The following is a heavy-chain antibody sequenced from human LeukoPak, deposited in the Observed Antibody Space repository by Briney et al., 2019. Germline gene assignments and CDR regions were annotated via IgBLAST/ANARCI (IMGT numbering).Heavy chain of an antibody. CDR1: GGSFSGYY. Sequence: SETLSLTCAVYGGSFSGYYWSWIRQPPGKGLEWIGEINHSGSTNYNPSLKSRVTISVDTSKNQFSLKLSSVTAADTAVYYCRVDYYDSSGYTPGWYFDLWGRGTLATVSS. CDR3: RVDYYDSSGYTPGWYFDL. D-gene: IGHD3-22*01. CDR2: INHSGST. V-gene: IGHV4-34*01. J-gene: IGHJ2*01.